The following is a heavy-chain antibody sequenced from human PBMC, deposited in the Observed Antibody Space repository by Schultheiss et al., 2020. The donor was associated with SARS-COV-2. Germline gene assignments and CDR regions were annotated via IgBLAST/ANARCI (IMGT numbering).Heavy chain of an antibody. CDR2: ISYDGSNK. V-gene: IGHV3-30*18. CDR3: ANTPNPYYDFWSGYSYYYYYGMDV. CDR1: GFTFSSYG. J-gene: IGHJ6*02. Sequence: GESLKISCAASGFTFSSYGMHWVRQAPGKGLEWVAVISYDGSNKYYADSVKGRFTISRDNSKNTLYLQMNSLRAEDTAVYYCANTPNPYYDFWSGYSYYYYYGMDVWGQGTTVTVSS. D-gene: IGHD3-3*01.